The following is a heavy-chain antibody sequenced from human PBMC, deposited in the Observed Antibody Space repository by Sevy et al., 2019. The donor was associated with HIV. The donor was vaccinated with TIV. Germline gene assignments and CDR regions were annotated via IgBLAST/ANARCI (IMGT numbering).Heavy chain of an antibody. CDR2: VYYTGGT. CDR1: GGSMNSDH. J-gene: IGHJ3*02. Sequence: SETLSLTCTVSGGSMNSDHWNWIRQPPGKGLEWIGYVYYTGGTNYNPSLKNRVTRSVDRTKNQFSLELTSVTAADTAVYYCARRNDFDIWGQGTMVTVSS. CDR3: ARRNDFDI. V-gene: IGHV4-59*12.